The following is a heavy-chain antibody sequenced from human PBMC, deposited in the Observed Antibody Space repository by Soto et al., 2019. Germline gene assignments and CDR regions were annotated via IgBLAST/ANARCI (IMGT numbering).Heavy chain of an antibody. CDR2: IKSKTDGGTT. V-gene: IGHV3-15*01. Sequence: GGSLRLSCAASGFTLSNAWMSWVRQAPGKGLEWVGRIKSKTDGGTTDYAAPVKGRFTISRDDSKNTLYLQMNSLKTEDTAVYYCTTVGYYYDSSGYSYYFDYWGQGTLVTVSS. D-gene: IGHD3-22*01. CDR1: GFTLSNAW. CDR3: TTVGYYYDSSGYSYYFDY. J-gene: IGHJ4*02.